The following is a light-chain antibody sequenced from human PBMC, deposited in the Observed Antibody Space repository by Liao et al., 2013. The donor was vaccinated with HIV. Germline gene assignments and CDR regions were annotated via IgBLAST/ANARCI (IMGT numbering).Light chain of an antibody. J-gene: IGLJ1*01. CDR3: QAWDSKTGAS. Sequence: SYVLTQPPSVSVAPGKTARITCGGDDFGTKRVHWYQQKPGQAPVLVIYEDTKRPSGIPGRFSGSNSGNTATLTISGTQAVDEADYYCQAWDSKTGASFGTGTKVTVL. CDR1: DFGTKR. CDR2: EDT. V-gene: IGLV3-21*01.